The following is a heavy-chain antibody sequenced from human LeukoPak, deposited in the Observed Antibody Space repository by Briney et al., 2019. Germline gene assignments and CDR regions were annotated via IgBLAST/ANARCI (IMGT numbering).Heavy chain of an antibody. CDR1: GFTFSSNG. D-gene: IGHD5-18*01. CDR2: IWYDGSNK. CDR3: AKIGVQLWLLDYYYYMDV. J-gene: IGHJ6*03. Sequence: GRSLRLSCAASGFTFSSNGMHWVRQAPGKGLEWVAVIWYDGSNKYYADSVKGRFTISRDNSKNTLYLQMNSLRAEDTAVYYCAKIGVQLWLLDYYYYMDVWGKGTTVTVS. V-gene: IGHV3-33*06.